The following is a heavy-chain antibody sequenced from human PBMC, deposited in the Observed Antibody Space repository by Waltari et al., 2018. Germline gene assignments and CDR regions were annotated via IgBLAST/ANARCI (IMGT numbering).Heavy chain of an antibody. CDR2: ISWNSGSI. V-gene: IGHV3-9*01. Sequence: EVQLVESGGGLVQPGRSLRLSCAASGFTFDDYAMHWVRQAPGKGLEWVSGISWNSGSIGYADSVKGRFTISRDNAKNSLYLQMNSLRAEDTALYYCAKAQYGSGSYYNYWGQGTLVTVSS. CDR1: GFTFDDYA. D-gene: IGHD3-10*01. J-gene: IGHJ4*02. CDR3: AKAQYGSGSYYNY.